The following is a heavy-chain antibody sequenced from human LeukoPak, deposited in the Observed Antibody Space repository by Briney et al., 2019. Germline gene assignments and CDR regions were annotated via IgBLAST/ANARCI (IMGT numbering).Heavy chain of an antibody. V-gene: IGHV4-4*09. CDR1: GGSISSYY. J-gene: IGHJ5*02. D-gene: IGHD3-3*01. Sequence: NPSETLSLTCTVSGGSISSYYWSWIRQPPGKGLEWIGYIYTSGSTNYNPSLKSRVTISVDTSKNQFSLKLSSVTAADTAVYYCARHQNFFGDRYNWFDPWGQGTLVTVSS. CDR3: ARHQNFFGDRYNWFDP. CDR2: IYTSGST.